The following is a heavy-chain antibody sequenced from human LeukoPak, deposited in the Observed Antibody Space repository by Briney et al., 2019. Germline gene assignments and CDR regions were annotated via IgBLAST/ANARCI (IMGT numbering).Heavy chain of an antibody. CDR3: ARRQRAYGDYGRRYFDY. CDR1: GGSISSSSYF. J-gene: IGHJ4*02. CDR2: MYYSGST. D-gene: IGHD4-17*01. V-gene: IGHV4-39*07. Sequence: TSETLSLTCTVSGGSISSSSYFWGWIRQPPGKGLEWIGSMYYSGSTNYNPSLKSRVTISVDTSKNQFSLKLSSVTAADTAVYYCARRQRAYGDYGRRYFDYWGQGTLVTVPS.